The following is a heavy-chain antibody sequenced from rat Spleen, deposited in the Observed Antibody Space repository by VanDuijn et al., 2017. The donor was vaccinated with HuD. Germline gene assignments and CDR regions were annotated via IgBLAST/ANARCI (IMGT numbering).Heavy chain of an antibody. J-gene: IGHJ2*01. CDR1: GFIFSDYA. Sequence: EVQLVESGGGLVRPGRSLKLSCAGSGFIFSDYAMAWVRQAPTKGLEWVASITNSGGSSYYRDSVRGRFTISRDNAKSTLYLQMDSLRSEDTATYYCTTGVYWGQGVVVTVSS. CDR3: TTGVY. V-gene: IGHV5-20*01. D-gene: IGHD4-3*01. CDR2: ITNSGGSS.